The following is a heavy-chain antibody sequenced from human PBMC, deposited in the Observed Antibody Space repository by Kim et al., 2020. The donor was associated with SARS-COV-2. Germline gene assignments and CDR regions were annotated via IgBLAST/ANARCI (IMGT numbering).Heavy chain of an antibody. CDR2: IRDKTSNYAT. CDR3: NNYDDSGDTI. V-gene: IGHV3-73*01. J-gene: IGHJ4*02. Sequence: GGSLRLSCAASGFTFSGSAMHWVRQASGKGLEWVGRIRDKTSNYATVYAASVQGRFTISRDDSKNTAYLQMNSLKTEDTAVYYCNNYDDSGDTIWGQGTL. D-gene: IGHD3-22*01. CDR1: GFTFSGSA.